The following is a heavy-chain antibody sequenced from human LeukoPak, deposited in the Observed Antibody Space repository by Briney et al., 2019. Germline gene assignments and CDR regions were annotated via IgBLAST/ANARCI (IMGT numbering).Heavy chain of an antibody. CDR3: ARGSGIHAWNLQH. V-gene: IGHV4-59*01. J-gene: IGHJ1*01. CDR1: DDSISDYY. CDR2: TRYGGTT. Sequence: PSETLSLTCSVSDDSISDYYWCWIRQPPGRGLEWICYTRYGGTTSQTPPLKSRVTMSVDTSKNRLSLRLTSVTAADTAVYYCARGSGIHAWNLQHWGQGTLVTVSS. D-gene: IGHD1-1*01.